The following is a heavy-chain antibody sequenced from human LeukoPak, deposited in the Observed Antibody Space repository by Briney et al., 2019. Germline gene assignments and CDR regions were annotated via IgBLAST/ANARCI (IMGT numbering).Heavy chain of an antibody. Sequence: PSETLSLTCAVYGGSFSGYYWSWIRQPPGKGLEWIGEINHSGSTNYNPSLKSRVTISVDTSKNQFSLKLSSVTAADTAVYYCARIVKHTTVTTKGYYYMDVWGKGTTVTVSS. D-gene: IGHD4-17*01. CDR1: GGSFSGYY. J-gene: IGHJ6*03. V-gene: IGHV4-34*01. CDR3: ARIVKHTTVTTKGYYYMDV. CDR2: INHSGST.